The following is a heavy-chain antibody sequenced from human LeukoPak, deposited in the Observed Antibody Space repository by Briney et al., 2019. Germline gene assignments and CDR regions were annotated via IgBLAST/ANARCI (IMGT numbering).Heavy chain of an antibody. D-gene: IGHD2-2*01. CDR2: INPNSGGT. CDR3: AVLGYCSSTSCKQSGGSGPQQPDLDY. V-gene: IGHV1-2*02. J-gene: IGHJ4*02. CDR1: GYTFTGYY. Sequence: VASVKVCCKASGYTFTGYYMHWVRQAPGQGLEWMGWINPNSGGTDYAQKFQGRVTMTRDTSISTAYMELSRLRSDDTAVYYCAVLGYCSSTSCKQSGGSGPQQPDLDYWGQGTLVTVSS.